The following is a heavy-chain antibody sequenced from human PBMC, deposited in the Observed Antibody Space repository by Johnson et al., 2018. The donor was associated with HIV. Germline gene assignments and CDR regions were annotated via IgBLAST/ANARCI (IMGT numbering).Heavy chain of an antibody. Sequence: QMLLVESGGALVQPGGSLRLSCAASGFPFRNYGMHWVRQAPGKGLEWVSVMSSGDNTHYADSVKGRFTISRDNSKNTLYLQMNSLRAEDTAVYYCARDQSGSYVWWAHDAFDIWGQGTMVTVSS. J-gene: IGHJ3*02. CDR2: MSSGDNT. CDR3: ARDQSGSYVWWAHDAFDI. CDR1: GFPFRNYG. D-gene: IGHD1-26*01. V-gene: IGHV3-NL1*01.